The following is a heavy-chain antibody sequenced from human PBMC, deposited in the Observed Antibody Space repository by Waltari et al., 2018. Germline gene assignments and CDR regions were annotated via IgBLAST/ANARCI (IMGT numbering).Heavy chain of an antibody. D-gene: IGHD3-10*01. Sequence: QVQLQQWGAGLLKPSETLSLTCAVYGGSSSGHYWGWIRQPPGKGLQWIGEINDSGSTNYNPSLKSRVTISGDTSKNQFSLNLSSVTAADTAVYYCARVSHRRGFGPYWYFDLWGRGTLVTVSS. J-gene: IGHJ2*01. CDR1: GGSSSGHY. CDR2: INDSGST. V-gene: IGHV4-34*01. CDR3: ARVSHRRGFGPYWYFDL.